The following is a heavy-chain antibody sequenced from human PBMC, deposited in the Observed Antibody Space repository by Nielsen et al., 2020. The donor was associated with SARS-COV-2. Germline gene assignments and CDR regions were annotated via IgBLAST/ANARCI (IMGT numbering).Heavy chain of an antibody. V-gene: IGHV3-48*01. CDR2: ISSSSSTI. J-gene: IGHJ6*02. CDR3: ARVRFIAAASRVGMDV. CDR1: GFTFSSYS. Sequence: GGSLRLSCAASGFTFSSYSMNWVRQAPGKGLEWVSYISSSSSTIYYADSVKGRFTISRDNAKNSLYLQMNSLRAEDTAVYYCARVRFIAAASRVGMDVWGQGTTVTVSS. D-gene: IGHD6-13*01.